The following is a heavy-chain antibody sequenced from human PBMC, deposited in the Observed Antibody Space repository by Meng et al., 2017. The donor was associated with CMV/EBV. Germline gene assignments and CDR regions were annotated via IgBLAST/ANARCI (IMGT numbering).Heavy chain of an antibody. V-gene: IGHV1-69*05. CDR2: IIPIFGTA. CDR1: GCTFSSYS. Sequence: SVKVSCKASGCTFSSYSISWLRQAPGQGLEWMGGIIPIFGTANYAQKFQGRVTITTDESTSTAYMELSSLRSEDTAVYYCARPSTARRVWSGYPHDYYYGMDVWGQGTTVTVSS. D-gene: IGHD3-3*01. CDR3: ARPSTARRVWSGYPHDYYYGMDV. J-gene: IGHJ6*02.